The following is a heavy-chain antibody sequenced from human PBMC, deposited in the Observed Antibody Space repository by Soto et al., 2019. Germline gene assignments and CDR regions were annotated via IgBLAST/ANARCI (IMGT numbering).Heavy chain of an antibody. Sequence: PGGSLRLSCAASGFTFSSYGMHWVRQAPGKGLEWVAVISYDGSNKYYADSVKGRFTISRDNSKNTLYLQMNSLRAEDTAVYYCAKDSSGWYRGFNYGMDVWGQGTTVTAP. CDR2: ISYDGSNK. CDR1: GFTFSSYG. V-gene: IGHV3-30*18. D-gene: IGHD6-19*01. J-gene: IGHJ6*02. CDR3: AKDSSGWYRGFNYGMDV.